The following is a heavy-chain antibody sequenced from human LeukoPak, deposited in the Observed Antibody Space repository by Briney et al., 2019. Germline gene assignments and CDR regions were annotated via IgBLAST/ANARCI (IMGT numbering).Heavy chain of an antibody. J-gene: IGHJ4*02. CDR1: GFTFSSYS. CDR2: ISSSSSYI. Sequence: GGSLRLSCAASGFTFSSYSMNWVRQAPGKGLEWVSSISSSSSYIYYADSVKGRFTISRDNAKNSLYLQMNSLRAEDTAVYYCASPNPFSSSWYHLDYWGQGTLVTVSS. V-gene: IGHV3-21*01. D-gene: IGHD6-13*01. CDR3: ASPNPFSSSWYHLDY.